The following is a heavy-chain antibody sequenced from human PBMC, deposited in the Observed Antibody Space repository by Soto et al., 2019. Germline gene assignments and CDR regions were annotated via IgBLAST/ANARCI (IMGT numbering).Heavy chain of an antibody. D-gene: IGHD3-10*01. V-gene: IGHV3-30-3*01. Sequence: GGSLRLSCAASGFTFSSYAMHWVRQAPGKGLEWVAVISYDGSNKYYADSVKGRFTISRDNSKNTLYLQMNSLRAEDTAVYYCARDSGLSSPFDDWGQGTLVTVSS. CDR3: ARDSGLSSPFDD. CDR2: ISYDGSNK. J-gene: IGHJ4*02. CDR1: GFTFSSYA.